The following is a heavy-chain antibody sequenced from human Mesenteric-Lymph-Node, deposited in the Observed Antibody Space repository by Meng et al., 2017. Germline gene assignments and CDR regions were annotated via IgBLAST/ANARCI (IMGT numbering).Heavy chain of an antibody. CDR2: TYYRSKWYN. CDR1: GDIVSSNSAA. J-gene: IGHJ4*02. D-gene: IGHD1-26*01. Sequence: QVQLKQSGPCLLKPSQTPSPTCAISGDIVSSNSAAWNWIRQPPSRGLEWLRRTYYRSKWYNDYAVSVKSRITINPDTSKNQFSLQLNSVTPEDTAVYYCARDPRSYSPYFDYWGQGTLVTVSS. CDR3: ARDPRSYSPYFDY. V-gene: IGHV6-1*01.